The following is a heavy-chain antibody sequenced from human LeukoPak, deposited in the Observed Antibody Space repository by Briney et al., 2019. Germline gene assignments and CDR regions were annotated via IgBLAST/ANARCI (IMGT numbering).Heavy chain of an antibody. V-gene: IGHV4-34*01. CDR2: INHSGST. CDR3: ASCPYYYDSSGYSCNNWFDP. Sequence: SETLSLTCAVYGGSFSGYYWSWIRQPPGKGLEWIGEINHSGSTNYNPSLKSRVTISVDTSKNQFSLKLSSVTAADTAVYYCASCPYYYDSSGYSCNNWFDPWGQGTLVTVSS. CDR1: GGSFSGYY. J-gene: IGHJ5*02. D-gene: IGHD3-22*01.